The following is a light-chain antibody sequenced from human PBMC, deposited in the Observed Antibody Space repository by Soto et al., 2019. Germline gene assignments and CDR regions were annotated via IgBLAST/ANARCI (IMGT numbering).Light chain of an antibody. J-gene: IGLJ2*01. CDR3: AAWDDSLNGHVV. CDR1: NSNIESNT. CDR2: SNN. V-gene: IGLV1-44*01. Sequence: QSVLTQPHSASGTPGQRVTISCSGSNSNIESNTVNWYQQLPGTAPKLLIYSNNQRPSGVPDRFSGSKSGTSASQAISGLQSDDEADYYCAAWDDSLNGHVVFGGGTKLTVL.